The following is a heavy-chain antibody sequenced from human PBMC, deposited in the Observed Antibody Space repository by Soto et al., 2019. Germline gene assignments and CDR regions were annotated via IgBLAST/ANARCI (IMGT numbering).Heavy chain of an antibody. Sequence: SQTLSLTCAISGDSVSSNSAAWSWIRQSPSRGLEWLGRTYYRSKWYNDYAVSVKSRITINPDTSKNQFSLQLNSVTPEDTVVYYCAREGNSSSWYVDAFDIWGQGTMVTVSS. J-gene: IGHJ3*02. D-gene: IGHD6-13*01. CDR1: GDSVSSNSAA. CDR3: AREGNSSSWYVDAFDI. CDR2: TYYRSKWYN. V-gene: IGHV6-1*01.